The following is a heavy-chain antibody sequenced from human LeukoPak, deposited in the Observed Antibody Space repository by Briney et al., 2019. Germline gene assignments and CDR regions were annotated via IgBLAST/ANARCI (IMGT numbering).Heavy chain of an antibody. Sequence: GGSLRLSCAASGFTFDDYAMHWVRQAPGKGLEWVSGISWNSGSIGYADSVKGRFTISRDNAKNSLYLQMNSLRAEDTASYYCAKFRGYSSSFDAFDIWGQGTMVTVSS. CDR1: GFTFDDYA. CDR2: ISWNSGSI. V-gene: IGHV3-9*01. D-gene: IGHD6-6*01. J-gene: IGHJ3*02. CDR3: AKFRGYSSSFDAFDI.